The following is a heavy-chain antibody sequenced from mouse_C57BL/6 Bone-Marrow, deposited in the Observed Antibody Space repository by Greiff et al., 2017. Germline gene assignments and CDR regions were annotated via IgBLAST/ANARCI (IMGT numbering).Heavy chain of an antibody. V-gene: IGHV1-55*01. Sequence: QVQLQQPGAELVKPGASVKMSCKASGYTFTSYWITWVKQRPGQGLEWIGDIYPGSGSTNYNEKFKGKATLTVDTSSSTAYMQLSRLPSEDSAVFYCARGGLTAVVARGYFDYWGQGTTLTVSS. D-gene: IGHD1-1*01. CDR1: GYTFTSYW. CDR2: IYPGSGST. CDR3: ARGGLTAVVARGYFDY. J-gene: IGHJ2*01.